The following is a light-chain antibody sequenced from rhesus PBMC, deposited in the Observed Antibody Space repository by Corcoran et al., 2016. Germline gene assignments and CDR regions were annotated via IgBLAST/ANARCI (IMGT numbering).Light chain of an antibody. Sequence: QAALTQPRSVSGSPGPSVTISCTGTSSDIGGYKYVSWYQQHPGTAPKLMIYEVSLRPSGVSDRFSGSKSGNTASLTISRLQAEDEADYYCSSYAGSNTYIFGSGTRLTVL. CDR2: EVS. J-gene: IGLJ1*01. CDR3: SSYAGSNTYI. V-gene: IGLV2-32*02. CDR1: SSDIGGYKY.